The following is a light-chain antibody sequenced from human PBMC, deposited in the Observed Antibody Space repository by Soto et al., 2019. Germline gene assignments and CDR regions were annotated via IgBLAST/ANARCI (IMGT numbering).Light chain of an antibody. V-gene: IGKV1-5*01. CDR1: QYISSW. CDR3: QQSYITPVT. Sequence: DIQMTQSPSTLSASVGDRVTITFRASQYISSWLAWYQQKPGTAPRLLIYDTSNLEDGVPSTFSGSGSGTDFTLTVSSLQPEDFATYHCQQSYITPVTFGQGTRLEIK. J-gene: IGKJ5*01. CDR2: DTS.